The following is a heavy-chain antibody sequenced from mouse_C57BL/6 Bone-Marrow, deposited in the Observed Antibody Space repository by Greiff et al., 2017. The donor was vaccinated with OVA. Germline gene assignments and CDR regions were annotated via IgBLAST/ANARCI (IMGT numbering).Heavy chain of an antibody. V-gene: IGHV1-55*01. J-gene: IGHJ2*01. CDR2: IYPGSGST. CDR3: ARGGTTVVEALEN. D-gene: IGHD1-1*01. Sequence: QVQLQQPGAELVKPGASVKMSCKASGYTFTGYWITWVKQRPGQGLEWIGDIYPGSGSTNYNEKFKSKATLTVDTSSSTAYMQLSSLTSEDSAVYYCARGGTTVVEALENWGQGTTLTVSS. CDR1: GYTFTGYW.